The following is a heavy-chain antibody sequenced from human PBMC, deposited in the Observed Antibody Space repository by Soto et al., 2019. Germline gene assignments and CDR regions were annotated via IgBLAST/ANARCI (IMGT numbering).Heavy chain of an antibody. D-gene: IGHD2-15*01. Sequence: QVQLVESGGGVVQPGRSLRLSCAASGFTFSSYAMHWVRQAPGKGLEWVAVISYDGSNKYYADSVKGRFTISRDNSKNTLYLQMNSLRAEDTAVYYCAGDRGGLSSSVYWGQGTLVTVSS. CDR3: AGDRGGLSSSVY. CDR1: GFTFSSYA. J-gene: IGHJ4*02. V-gene: IGHV3-30-3*01. CDR2: ISYDGSNK.